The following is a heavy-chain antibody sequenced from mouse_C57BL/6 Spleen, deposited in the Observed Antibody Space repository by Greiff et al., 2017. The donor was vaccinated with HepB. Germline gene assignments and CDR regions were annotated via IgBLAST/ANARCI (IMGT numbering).Heavy chain of an antibody. Sequence: VQLQQSGPELVKPGASVKISCKASGYAFSSSWMNWVKQRPGKGLEWIGRIYPGDGDTNYNGKFKGKATLTADKSSSTAYMQLSSLTSEDSAVYFCARRGYYDDDADAMDYWGQGTSVTVSS. CDR2: IYPGDGDT. V-gene: IGHV1-82*01. CDR3: ARRGYYDDDADAMDY. CDR1: GYAFSSSW. D-gene: IGHD2-4*01. J-gene: IGHJ4*01.